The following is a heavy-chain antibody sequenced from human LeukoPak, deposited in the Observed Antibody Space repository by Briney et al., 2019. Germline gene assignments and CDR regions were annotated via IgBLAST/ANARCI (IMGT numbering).Heavy chain of an antibody. D-gene: IGHD4-17*01. J-gene: IGHJ5*02. CDR1: GGTFGSYA. CDR3: ARDSDDYGDYFWFDP. Sequence: SVKVSCKASGGTFGSYAISWVRQAPGQGLEWMGGIIPIFGTANYAQKFQGRVTITADESTSTAYMELSSLRSEDTAVYYCARDSDDYGDYFWFDPWGQGTLVTVSS. V-gene: IGHV1-69*01. CDR2: IIPIFGTA.